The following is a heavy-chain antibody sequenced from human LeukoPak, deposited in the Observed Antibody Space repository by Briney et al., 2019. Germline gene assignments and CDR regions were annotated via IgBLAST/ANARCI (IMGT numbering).Heavy chain of an antibody. V-gene: IGHV1-46*01. J-gene: IGHJ4*02. D-gene: IGHD5-18*01. CDR2: IHPSGGGT. CDR1: GYTFTDYY. Sequence: ASVKISCKASGYTFTDYYMYWVRQAPGQGPECMGVIHPSGGGTTYAQKFQGRVTLTKDTATSTVYIELSSLRTDDTAVYYCARMAMDPAMVTNFFDLWGQGTLLIVSA. CDR3: ARMAMDPAMVTNFFDL.